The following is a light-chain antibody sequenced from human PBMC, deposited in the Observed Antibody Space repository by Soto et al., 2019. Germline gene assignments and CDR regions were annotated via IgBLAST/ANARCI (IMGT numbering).Light chain of an antibody. CDR3: SSYTSSSTLLSV. Sequence: QSALTQPASVSGSPGQSITICCTGTSSDVGGYNYVSWYQQHPGKAPKLMIYDVSNRPSGVSNRFSGSKSGNTASLTISGFQAEDEADYYCSSYTSSSTLLSVFGNGTKVTVL. J-gene: IGLJ1*01. CDR1: SSDVGGYNY. V-gene: IGLV2-14*01. CDR2: DVS.